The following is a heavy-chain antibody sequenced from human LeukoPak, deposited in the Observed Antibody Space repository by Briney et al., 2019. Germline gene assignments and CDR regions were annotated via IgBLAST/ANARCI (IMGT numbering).Heavy chain of an antibody. CDR2: ISSGGTTI. Sequence: GGSLRLSCADSGFSFSYFYISGVGQAPGKWLEWVSYISSGGTTIYYADSVKGRFTISRDNDKNSLYLQMNSLRAEDTAVYYCARGARWIQFTYDIWGQGTMVSVSS. J-gene: IGHJ3*02. CDR1: GFSFSYFY. D-gene: IGHD5-24*01. CDR3: ARGARWIQFTYDI. V-gene: IGHV3-11*01.